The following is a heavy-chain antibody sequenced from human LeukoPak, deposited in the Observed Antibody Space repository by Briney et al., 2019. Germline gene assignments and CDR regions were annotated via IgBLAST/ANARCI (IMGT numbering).Heavy chain of an antibody. V-gene: IGHV3-7*03. CDR1: GFTLSNSW. Sequence: GGSLRLSCEASGFTLSNSWTSWLRQAPGKGLEWVAHTNEGGSDKYYVDSVKDRFSISKDNVKNSLYLQMNSLRAEDTAVYYCAREGMPYAFDIWGQGTMVTVSS. J-gene: IGHJ3*02. D-gene: IGHD2-2*01. CDR3: AREGMPYAFDI. CDR2: TNEGGSDK.